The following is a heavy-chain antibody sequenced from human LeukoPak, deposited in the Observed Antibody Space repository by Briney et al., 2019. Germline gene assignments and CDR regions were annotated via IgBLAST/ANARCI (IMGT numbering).Heavy chain of an antibody. CDR3: ARDNQGNGDYLRYNWFDP. CDR1: GYSINSVYY. Sequence: SETLSLTCTVSGYSINSVYYWGWIRQPPEKGLEWIGSIHHSGTTYYNPSLKSRVTMSMDTSRNQFSLKLTSVTAADTAVYYCARDNQGNGDYLRYNWFDPWGQGTLVTVSS. J-gene: IGHJ5*02. CDR2: IHHSGTT. V-gene: IGHV4-38-2*02. D-gene: IGHD4-17*01.